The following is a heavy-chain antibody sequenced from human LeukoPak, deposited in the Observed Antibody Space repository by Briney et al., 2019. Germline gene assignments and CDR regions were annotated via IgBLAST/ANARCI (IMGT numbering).Heavy chain of an antibody. D-gene: IGHD5-18*01. CDR2: IIPTFGTA. J-gene: IGHJ4*02. Sequence: SVKVSCKASGGTFSSCAISWVRQAPGQGLEWMGGIIPTFGTANYAQKFQGRVTITADESTSTAYMELSSLRSEDTAVYYCARAGYSYGESYFDYWGQGTLVTVSS. CDR3: ARAGYSYGESYFDY. CDR1: GGTFSSCA. V-gene: IGHV1-69*13.